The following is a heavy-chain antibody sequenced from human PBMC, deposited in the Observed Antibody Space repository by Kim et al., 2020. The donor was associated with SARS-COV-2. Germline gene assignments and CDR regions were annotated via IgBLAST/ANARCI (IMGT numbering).Heavy chain of an antibody. CDR3: ARGPSITSLDY. CDR2: I. Sequence: IYYADSVKGRFTISRDNAKNSLYLQMNSLRAEDTAVYYCARGPSITSLDYWGQGTLVTVSS. J-gene: IGHJ4*02. V-gene: IGHV3-11*04.